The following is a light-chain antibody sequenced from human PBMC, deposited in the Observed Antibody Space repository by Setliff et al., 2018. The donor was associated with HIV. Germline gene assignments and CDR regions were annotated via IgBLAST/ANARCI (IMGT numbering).Light chain of an antibody. CDR2: DVK. CDR1: SSDIGGYNY. Sequence: QSALTQPASVSGSPGQSITISCTGTSSDIGGYNYVSWYQQHPGKAPKLVIYDVKDRPSGVSNRFSGSKSGNTASLTISGLQAEDEADYCCCSYAGSYTFPYVFGTGTKVTVL. CDR3: CSYAGSYTFPYV. J-gene: IGLJ1*01. V-gene: IGLV2-14*03.